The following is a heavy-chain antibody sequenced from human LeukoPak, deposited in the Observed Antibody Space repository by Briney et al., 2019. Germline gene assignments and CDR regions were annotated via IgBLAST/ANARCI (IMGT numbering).Heavy chain of an antibody. V-gene: IGHV4-34*01. D-gene: IGHD3-10*01. CDR3: ARKGYYGSGSYYKEYNWFDP. J-gene: IGHJ5*02. Sequence: SETLSLTCAVYGGSFSGYYWSWIRQPPGKGLEWIGEINHSGSTNYNPSLKSRVTISVDTSKNQFSLKLRSVTAADTAVYYCARKGYYGSGSYYKEYNWFDPWGQGTLVTVSS. CDR1: GGSFSGYY. CDR2: INHSGST.